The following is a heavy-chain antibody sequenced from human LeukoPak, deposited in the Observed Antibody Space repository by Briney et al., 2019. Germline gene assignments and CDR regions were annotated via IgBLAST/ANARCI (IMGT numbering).Heavy chain of an antibody. CDR3: AKGAAYCSGGSCYSAGHYYYGMDV. Sequence: GGSLRLSCAASGFIFSPYAMSWVRQAPGKGLEWVSAISGSGGSTYYADSVKGRFTISRDNSKNTLYLQMNSLRAEDTAVYYCAKGAAYCSGGSCYSAGHYYYGMDVWGQGTTVTVSS. D-gene: IGHD2-15*01. CDR1: GFIFSPYA. CDR2: ISGSGGST. J-gene: IGHJ6*02. V-gene: IGHV3-23*01.